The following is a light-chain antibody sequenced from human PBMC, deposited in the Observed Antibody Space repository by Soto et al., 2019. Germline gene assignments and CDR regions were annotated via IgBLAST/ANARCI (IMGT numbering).Light chain of an antibody. J-gene: IGKJ1*01. CDR2: AAS. V-gene: IGKV1-27*01. Sequence: DIQMTQSPSSLSASLGDRVTITCRASQGISNYLAWYQHKPGKVPKLLIYAASTLQSGVPSRFSGSGSGTEFTLTISSLQPDDFATYYCQQYNGYSTWTFGQGTKVDIK. CDR3: QQYNGYSTWT. CDR1: QGISNY.